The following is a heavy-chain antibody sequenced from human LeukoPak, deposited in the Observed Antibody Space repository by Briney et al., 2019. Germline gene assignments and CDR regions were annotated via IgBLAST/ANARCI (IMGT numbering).Heavy chain of an antibody. CDR2: IYYSGST. CDR1: GGSINTYF. V-gene: IGHV4-59*01. Sequence: SETLSLTCTVSGGSINTYFWSWIRQPPGKGLEWIGYIYYSGSTNYNPSLKSRVTISVDTSKNQFSLKQSSVTAADTAVYYCARGVTGGWYGDFQHWGQGTLVTVSS. D-gene: IGHD6-19*01. CDR3: ARGVTGGWYGDFQH. J-gene: IGHJ1*01.